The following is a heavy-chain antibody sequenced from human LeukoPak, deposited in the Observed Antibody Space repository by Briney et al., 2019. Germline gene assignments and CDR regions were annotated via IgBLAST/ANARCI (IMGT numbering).Heavy chain of an antibody. CDR2: IYSDGST. J-gene: IGHJ4*02. Sequence: GGSLRLPCAASGFIVSGDFMSWVRQVPGKGLEWVSVIYSDGSTYYADSVKGRFTISRDNSKNTLDLQMNSLRAEDTAVYYCARDGYYGSGTILHWGQGTLVTVSS. CDR3: ARDGYYGSGTILH. D-gene: IGHD3-10*01. CDR1: GFIVSGDF. V-gene: IGHV3-66*01.